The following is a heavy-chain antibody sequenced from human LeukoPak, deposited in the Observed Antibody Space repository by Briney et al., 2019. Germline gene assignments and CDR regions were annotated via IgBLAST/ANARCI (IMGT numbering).Heavy chain of an antibody. Sequence: PGGPLRLSCAASGFTFSSYGMSWVRQAPGKGLEWVSAISGSGGSTYYADSVKGRFTISRDNSKNTLYLQMNSLRAEDTAVYYCAKDRYYDSSGLRAIGYWGQGTLVTVSS. CDR1: GFTFSSYG. D-gene: IGHD3-22*01. J-gene: IGHJ4*02. CDR3: AKDRYYDSSGLRAIGY. CDR2: ISGSGGST. V-gene: IGHV3-23*01.